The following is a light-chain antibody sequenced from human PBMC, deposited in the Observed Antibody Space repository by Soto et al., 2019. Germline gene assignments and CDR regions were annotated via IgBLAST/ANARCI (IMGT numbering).Light chain of an antibody. J-gene: IGKJ1*01. CDR1: QXLLHSNRNNY. Sequence: DIVMTQSPLSLPVTPGEPVSISCRSIQXLLHSNRNNYLDWYLQKPGQSPQLLIYLGSNRASGVPDRLSGSGSGTDFTLKISRVEAEDVGVYYCMQALQTPWTFGQGTKVDIK. CDR3: MQALQTPWT. CDR2: LGS. V-gene: IGKV2-28*01.